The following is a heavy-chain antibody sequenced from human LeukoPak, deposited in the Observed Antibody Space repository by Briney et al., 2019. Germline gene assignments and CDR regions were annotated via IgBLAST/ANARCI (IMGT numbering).Heavy chain of an antibody. CDR2: IRYDGSNK. D-gene: IGHD6-13*01. J-gene: IGHJ4*02. V-gene: IGHV3-30*02. Sequence: GGSLRLSCAASGFTVTDYAMTWVRQAPGKGLEWVTFIRYDGSNKYYADSVKGRFTISRDNSKNTLYLQMNSLRAEDTAVYYCANQVSGGVAAAGTLWGQGTLVTVSS. CDR1: GFTVTDYA. CDR3: ANQVSGGVAAAGTL.